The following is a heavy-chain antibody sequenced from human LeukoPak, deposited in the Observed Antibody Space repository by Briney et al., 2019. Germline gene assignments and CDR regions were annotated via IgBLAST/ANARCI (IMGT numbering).Heavy chain of an antibody. Sequence: GGSLRLSCAASGFTFSSYWMSWVRQAPGEGLEWVANIKQDGSEKYYVDSVKGRFTISRDNSKNTLYLQMNSLRAEDTAVYYCARLLSRVRYSYGIDFDYWGQGTLVTVSS. J-gene: IGHJ4*02. CDR3: ARLLSRVRYSYGIDFDY. V-gene: IGHV3-7*01. CDR2: IKQDGSEK. D-gene: IGHD5-18*01. CDR1: GFTFSSYW.